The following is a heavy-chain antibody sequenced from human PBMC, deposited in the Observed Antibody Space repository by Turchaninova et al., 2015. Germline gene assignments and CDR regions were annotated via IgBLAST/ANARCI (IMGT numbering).Heavy chain of an antibody. D-gene: IGHD4-17*01. V-gene: IGHV2-5*02. Sequence: QITLKESGPTLVKPTQTLTLTSPFPGFSLSTTEVGVGWIRQPPGKALEWLALIYWDGDQRYSPSLKSRLTITKDTSKNQVVLTMTNMDPVDTATYYCAHRPSSYGDFGIYFDSWGQGTLVTVSS. J-gene: IGHJ4*02. CDR2: IYWDGDQ. CDR1: GFSLSTTEVG. CDR3: AHRPSSYGDFGIYFDS.